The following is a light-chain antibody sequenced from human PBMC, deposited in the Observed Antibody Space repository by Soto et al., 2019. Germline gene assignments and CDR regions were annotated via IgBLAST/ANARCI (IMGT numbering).Light chain of an antibody. Sequence: IEMTQKPSSLSAYLGDRVAITGGASQGISNYLAWYQQKPGRLPKLLLFGASTLQSGVPARFSGSGSGTLFTLTINGLLPEDVATYYCQKYDRAPFTFGPGTKVDIK. CDR2: GAS. CDR1: QGISNY. CDR3: QKYDRAPFT. J-gene: IGKJ3*01. V-gene: IGKV1-27*01.